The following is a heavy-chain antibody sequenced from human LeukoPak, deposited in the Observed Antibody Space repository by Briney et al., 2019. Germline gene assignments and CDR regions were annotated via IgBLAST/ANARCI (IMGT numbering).Heavy chain of an antibody. CDR3: ARDSDSNFDY. CDR1: GFTFSIYN. Sequence: GGSLRLSCVASGFTFSIYNMNWVRRAPGKGLEWVSYISLSSTTIYYADSVKGRFTISRDNAKNSLYLQMNRLRAEDTAVYYCARDSDSNFDYWGQGTLVTVSS. J-gene: IGHJ4*02. V-gene: IGHV3-48*01. CDR2: ISLSSTTI. D-gene: IGHD5-18*01.